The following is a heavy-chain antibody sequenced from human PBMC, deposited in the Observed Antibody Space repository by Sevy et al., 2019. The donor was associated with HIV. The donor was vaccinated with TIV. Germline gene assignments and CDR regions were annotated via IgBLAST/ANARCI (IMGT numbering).Heavy chain of an antibody. V-gene: IGHV3-30*02. CDR1: GFIFSNYA. Sequence: GGSLRLSCAASGFIFSNYAMHWVRQAPGQGLEWLAFIRDDGSNKHYADSVKGRFTISRANSKNTLYLQMNSLRTEDTVVYYCANVRYCSSACCHSSAAVRAFSYSYYGVDAWGQGTTVTVSS. CDR3: ANVRYCSSACCHSSAAVRAFSYSYYGVDA. CDR2: IRDDGSNK. J-gene: IGHJ6*02. D-gene: IGHD2-2*01.